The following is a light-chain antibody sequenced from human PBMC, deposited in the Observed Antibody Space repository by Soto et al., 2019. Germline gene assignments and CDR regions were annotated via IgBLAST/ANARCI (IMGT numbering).Light chain of an antibody. V-gene: IGKV3-20*01. CDR3: QQYGSSPLT. Sequence: EIVLTQSPGTLSLSPGERANLSCRASQSVSSSYLAWYQPKPGQAPRLLIYGASSRATGIPDRFSGSGCGTDFTLTISRLEPEDFAVYYCQQYGSSPLTFGGGTKVEIK. J-gene: IGKJ4*01. CDR2: GAS. CDR1: QSVSSSY.